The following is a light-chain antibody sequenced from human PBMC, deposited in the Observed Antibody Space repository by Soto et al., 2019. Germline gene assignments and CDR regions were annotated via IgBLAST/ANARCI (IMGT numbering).Light chain of an antibody. CDR1: QGISSW. J-gene: IGKJ4*01. V-gene: IGKV1-12*01. Sequence: DLQMTQSPSSVSASVGDRVTITCRASQGISSWLAWYQQKPGKAPNLLIYTASSLQSGVPSRFSASGSGTDFTLTISSRQSEDFATYYFQRANSLPPTFGGGTKVEI. CDR2: TAS. CDR3: QRANSLPPT.